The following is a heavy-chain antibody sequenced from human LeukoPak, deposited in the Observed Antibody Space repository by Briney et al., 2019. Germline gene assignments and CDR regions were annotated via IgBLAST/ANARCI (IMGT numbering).Heavy chain of an antibody. J-gene: IGHJ4*02. CDR2: IKYDGSEK. Sequence: PGGSLRLSCAASGITISTYSMNWVRQAPGKGLEWVANIKYDGSEKYYAVSVKGPLTISRDNAQNSPYLPINNLRAHDTATYYCVTASTCRGGSDYWGEGTLVTVSS. V-gene: IGHV3-7*01. CDR3: VTASTCRGGSDY. D-gene: IGHD3-16*01. CDR1: GITISTYS.